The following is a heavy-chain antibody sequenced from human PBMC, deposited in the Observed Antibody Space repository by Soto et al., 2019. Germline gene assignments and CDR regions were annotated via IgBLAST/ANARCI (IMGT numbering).Heavy chain of an antibody. CDR2: IIPIFGTA. Sequence: SVKVSCKASGGTFSSYAISWVRQAPGQGLEWMGGIIPIFGTANYAQKFQGRVTITADESTSTAYMELSSLRSEDTAVYYCAREDIVVVPAAGANYYYGMDVWGQGTKVTVSS. CDR3: AREDIVVVPAAGANYYYGMDV. CDR1: GGTFSSYA. D-gene: IGHD2-2*01. V-gene: IGHV1-69*13. J-gene: IGHJ6*02.